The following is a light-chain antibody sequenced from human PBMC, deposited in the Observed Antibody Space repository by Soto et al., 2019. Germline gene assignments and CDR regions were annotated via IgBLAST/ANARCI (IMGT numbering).Light chain of an antibody. CDR1: SSNLGANYD. J-gene: IGLJ3*02. V-gene: IGLV1-40*01. CDR3: QSYDTTLSGVV. CDR2: GNA. Sequence: QSVLTQPPSVSGAPGHRVTISCTGNSSNLGANYDVHWYQQFPGTAPRLLIYGNANRPSGVPDRFSASKSGTSASLAITGLQAEDEADYYCQSYDTTLSGVVFGGGTKLTVL.